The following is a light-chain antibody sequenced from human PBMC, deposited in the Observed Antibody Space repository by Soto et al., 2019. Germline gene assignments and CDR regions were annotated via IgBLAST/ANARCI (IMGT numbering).Light chain of an antibody. V-gene: IGKV3-11*01. Sequence: EIVLTQSPATLSLSPGERATLSCWASQSISIYLAWYQQRPGQAPRLLIYDASKWATGIPARFSGSGSGTDFTLTISSLEPDDFAVYYCQQRAEWPITFGQGTRLEIK. CDR2: DAS. CDR3: QQRAEWPIT. CDR1: QSISIY. J-gene: IGKJ5*01.